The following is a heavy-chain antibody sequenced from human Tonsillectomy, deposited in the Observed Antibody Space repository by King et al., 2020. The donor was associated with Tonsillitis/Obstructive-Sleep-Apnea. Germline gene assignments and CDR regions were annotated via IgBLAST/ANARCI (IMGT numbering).Heavy chain of an antibody. CDR2: IRSKAYGGTT. J-gene: IGHJ6*02. CDR3: TRVGSGITAVYGIDV. Sequence: VQLVESGGGLVQPGRSLRLSCTASGFTFGDYAMNWVRQAPGKGLEWVGFIRSKAYGGTTAYAASVKGRFTISRDDSKSIAYLQMNSLKTEDTAVYYCTRVGSGITAVYGIDVWGQGTTVTVSS. CDR1: GFTFGDYA. D-gene: IGHD6-13*01. V-gene: IGHV3-49*04.